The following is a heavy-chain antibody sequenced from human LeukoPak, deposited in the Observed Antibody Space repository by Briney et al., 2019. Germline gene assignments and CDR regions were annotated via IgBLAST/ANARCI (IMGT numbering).Heavy chain of an antibody. J-gene: IGHJ6*03. D-gene: IGHD4-17*01. CDR2: IIPIFGTA. Sequence: SVKVSCKASGGTFSSYAISWVRQAPGQGLEWMGGIIPIFGTANYAQKFQGRVTITADKSTSTAYMELSSLRSEDTAVYYCASRSDGGDYGYYYYYYIDVWGKGTTVTVSS. CDR1: GGTFSSYA. V-gene: IGHV1-69*06. CDR3: ASRSDGGDYGYYYYYYIDV.